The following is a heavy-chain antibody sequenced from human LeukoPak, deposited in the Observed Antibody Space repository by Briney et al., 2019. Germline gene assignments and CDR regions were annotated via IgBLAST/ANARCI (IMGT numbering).Heavy chain of an antibody. CDR3: ARGRGYSHGTLGY. CDR2: IRSAGTYI. V-gene: IGHV3-21*01. J-gene: IGHJ4*02. D-gene: IGHD5-18*01. CDR1: GFTFSSYS. Sequence: GGSLRLSCAASGFTFSSYSMDWVRQAPGKGLEWVSSIRSAGTYIFYADSVKGRFTISRDNAKNSLYLQMNSLRAEDTAVYYCARGRGYSHGTLGYWGQGTLVTVSS.